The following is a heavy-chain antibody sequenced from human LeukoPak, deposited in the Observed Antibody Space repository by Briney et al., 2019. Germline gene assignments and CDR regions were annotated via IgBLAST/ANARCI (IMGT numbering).Heavy chain of an antibody. CDR1: GFTFSIYR. J-gene: IGHJ6*02. CDR3: ARDRGYSPDV. D-gene: IGHD5-18*01. CDR2: INSGGSST. Sequence: GGSLRLSCAASGFTFSIYRMHWVRQAPGTGLVWVSHINSGGSSTSYADSVKGRFTISRDNAKNTLYLQMNSLRAEDTAVYYCARDRGYSPDVWGQGTTVTVSS. V-gene: IGHV3-74*01.